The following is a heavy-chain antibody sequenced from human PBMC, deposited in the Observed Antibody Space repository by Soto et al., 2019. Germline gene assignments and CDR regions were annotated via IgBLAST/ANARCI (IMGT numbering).Heavy chain of an antibody. D-gene: IGHD2-2*01. CDR3: ARVGYCSSTPCWPIGYFEY. Sequence: SETLSLTCTVSGDSISSFYWTWIRQPPGKGLEWVGYIFSSGSTNYNPSLKSRVTISVDTSENQFSLKLTSVTAADTAVYYCARVGYCSSTPCWPIGYFEYWGQGILVTVSS. CDR2: IFSSGST. V-gene: IGHV4-59*01. J-gene: IGHJ4*02. CDR1: GDSISSFY.